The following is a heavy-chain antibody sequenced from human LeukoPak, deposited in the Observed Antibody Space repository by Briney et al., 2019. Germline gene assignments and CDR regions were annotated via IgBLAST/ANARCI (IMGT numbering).Heavy chain of an antibody. CDR1: GFTFSSYW. V-gene: IGHV3-74*01. CDR3: ARVPSGYFDWLSPKYYFDY. D-gene: IGHD3-9*01. Sequence: GGSLRLSCAASGFTFSSYWMHWVRQAPGKGLVWVSRINSDGSSTSYADSVKGRFTISRDNAKNTLYLQMNSLRAEDTAVYYCARVPSGYFDWLSPKYYFDYWGQGTLVTVSS. CDR2: INSDGSST. J-gene: IGHJ4*02.